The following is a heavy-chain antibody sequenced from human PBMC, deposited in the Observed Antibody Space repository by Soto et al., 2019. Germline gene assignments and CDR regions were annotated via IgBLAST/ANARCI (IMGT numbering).Heavy chain of an antibody. Sequence: HPGGSLRLSCAVSGFTFDDNAMHWVRQAPEKGLEWVSGINWKSDIGYADSVKGRFTISRDSAENSLYLQMNSLRAEDTALYYCAISQDRGGRTTFIYWGQGTQVTVSS. D-gene: IGHD3-16*01. CDR1: GFTFDDNA. V-gene: IGHV3-9*01. CDR2: INWKSDI. CDR3: AISQDRGGRTTFIY. J-gene: IGHJ4*02.